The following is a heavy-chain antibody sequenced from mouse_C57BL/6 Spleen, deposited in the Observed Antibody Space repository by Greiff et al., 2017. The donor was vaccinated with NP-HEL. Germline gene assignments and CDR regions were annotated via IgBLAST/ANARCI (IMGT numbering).Heavy chain of an antibody. CDR1: GFTFSDYG. D-gene: IGHD2-1*01. CDR2: ISSGSSTI. Sequence: EVHLVESGGGLVKPGGSLKLSCAASGFTFSDYGMHWVRQAPEKGLEWVAYISSGSSTIYYADTVKGRFTISRDNAKNTLFLQMTSLRSEDTAMYYCARNYGNYPYYAMDYWGQGTSVTVSS. CDR3: ARNYGNYPYYAMDY. V-gene: IGHV5-17*01. J-gene: IGHJ4*01.